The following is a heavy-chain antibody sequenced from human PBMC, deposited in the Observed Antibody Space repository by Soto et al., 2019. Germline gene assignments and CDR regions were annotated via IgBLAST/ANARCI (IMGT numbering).Heavy chain of an antibody. CDR1: GYTFTSYS. J-gene: IGHJ6*02. V-gene: IGHV1-3*01. CDR2: INAGNGNT. Sequence: GASVKVSCKASGYTFTSYSMHWVRQAPGQRLEWMGWINAGNGNTKYSQKFQGRVTITRDTSASTAYMELSSLRSEDTAVYYCARDNEYYDFWSGYYTPRNYSGMDVWGQGTTVTVSS. CDR3: ARDNEYYDFWSGYYTPRNYSGMDV. D-gene: IGHD3-3*01.